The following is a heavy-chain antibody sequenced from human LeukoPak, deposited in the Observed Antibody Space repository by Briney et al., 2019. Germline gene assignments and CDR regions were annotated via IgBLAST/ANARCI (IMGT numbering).Heavy chain of an antibody. D-gene: IGHD3-10*01. CDR1: GGSLSSYY. J-gene: IGHJ4*02. CDR3: ARLSPMVRGVIDY. V-gene: IGHV4-59*01. CDR2: ISYSGST. Sequence: PSETLSLTCIVSGGSLSSYYWSWIRQPPGKGLEWIGYISYSGSTHYNSSLTSRVAISLDTSKSQFSLKLSSVTAADTAVYYCARLSPMVRGVIDYWGQGTLVTVSS.